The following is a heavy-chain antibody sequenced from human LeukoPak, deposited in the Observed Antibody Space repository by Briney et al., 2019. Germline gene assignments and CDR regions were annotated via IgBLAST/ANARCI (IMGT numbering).Heavy chain of an antibody. Sequence: SQTLSLTCTVSGGSISSGNYYYSWIRQPPRKGLEWIGYIYYSGSTYYNPSLKSRVTLSVDTSNNQFSLKLSSVTAADTAVYYCASYYHGFDYWGQGTLVTVSS. D-gene: IGHD3-10*01. CDR3: ASYYHGFDY. V-gene: IGHV4-30-4*01. CDR1: GGSISSGNYY. J-gene: IGHJ4*02. CDR2: IYYSGST.